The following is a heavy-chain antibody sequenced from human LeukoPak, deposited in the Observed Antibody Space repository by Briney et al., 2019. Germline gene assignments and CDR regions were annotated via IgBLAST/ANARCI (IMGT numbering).Heavy chain of an antibody. CDR3: ARSYGPQDCSGGSCYSGVDYYYCMDV. CDR1: GYSFTNFD. J-gene: IGHJ6*03. D-gene: IGHD2-15*01. CDR2: MNPNSGNK. Sequence: GASVKVSCKASGYSFTNFDINWVRQATGQGLEWMGWMNPNSGNKGYAQKFQGRVTMTMNTSITTAYMELSSLRSEDTAVYYCARSYGPQDCSGGSCYSGVDYYYCMDVWGKGTTVTIS. V-gene: IGHV1-8*01.